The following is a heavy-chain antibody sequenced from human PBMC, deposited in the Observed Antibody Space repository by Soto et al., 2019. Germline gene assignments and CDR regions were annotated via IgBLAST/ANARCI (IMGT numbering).Heavy chain of an antibody. J-gene: IGHJ4*02. CDR1: GGTFSIYT. CDR3: ARGDTAMDSPFDY. V-gene: IGHV1-69*02. CDR2: NIPILGIA. D-gene: IGHD5-18*01. Sequence: QVQLVQSGAEVKKPGSSVKVSCKASGGTFSIYTISWVRQAPGQGLEWMGRNIPILGIANYAQKFQGRVTITAAKTTSTAYVELRSVSSEDTAVYYCARGDTAMDSPFDYWGQGTLVTVSS.